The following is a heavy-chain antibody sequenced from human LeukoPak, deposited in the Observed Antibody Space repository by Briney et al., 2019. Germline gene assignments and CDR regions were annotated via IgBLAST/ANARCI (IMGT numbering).Heavy chain of an antibody. J-gene: IGHJ4*02. Sequence: PGGSLRLSCAASGFTFDDYAMHWVRQAPGKGLEWVSGISWNSGSIGYADSVKSRFTISRDNAKNSLYLQMNSLRAEDTALYYCAKDMVRYYYGSGTPGYFDYWGQGTLVTVSS. CDR1: GFTFDDYA. CDR3: AKDMVRYYYGSGTPGYFDY. D-gene: IGHD3-10*01. CDR2: ISWNSGSI. V-gene: IGHV3-9*01.